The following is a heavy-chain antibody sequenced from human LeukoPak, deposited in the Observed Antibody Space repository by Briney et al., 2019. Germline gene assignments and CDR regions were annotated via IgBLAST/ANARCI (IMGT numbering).Heavy chain of an antibody. CDR1: GYSFTSYW. CDR3: ARLREGDCSNYVPWFDP. Sequence: GESLKISCKGSGYSFTSYWIGWVRQMPGKGLEWMGIIYPGDSDTRYSPSFQGQVTISADKSISTAYLQWSSLKASDTAMYYCARLREGDCSNYVPWFDPWGQGTLVTVSS. J-gene: IGHJ5*02. D-gene: IGHD4-11*01. CDR2: IYPGDSDT. V-gene: IGHV5-51*01.